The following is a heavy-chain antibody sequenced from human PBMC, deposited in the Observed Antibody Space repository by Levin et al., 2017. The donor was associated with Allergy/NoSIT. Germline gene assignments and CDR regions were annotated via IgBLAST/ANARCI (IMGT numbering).Heavy chain of an antibody. V-gene: IGHV3-30*18. Sequence: GGSLRLSCAASGFTFSSYGMHWVRQAPGKGLEWVAVISYDRSNKYYADSVKGRFTISRDNSKNTLYLQMNSLRAEDTAVYYCAKSASGKVGGFDYWGQGTLVTVSS. CDR1: GFTFSSYG. D-gene: IGHD2-15*01. CDR3: AKSASGKVGGFDY. CDR2: ISYDRSNK. J-gene: IGHJ4*02.